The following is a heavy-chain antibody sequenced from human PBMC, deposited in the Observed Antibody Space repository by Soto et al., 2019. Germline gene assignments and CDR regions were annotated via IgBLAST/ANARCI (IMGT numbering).Heavy chain of an antibody. J-gene: IGHJ6*02. D-gene: IGHD2-15*01. V-gene: IGHV5-51*01. CDR3: ARGIGYCSGGSCYHGYYYYGMDV. CDR2: IYPGDSDT. Sequence: GESLKISCKGSGYSFTSYWIGWVRQMPGKGLEWMGIIYPGDSDTRYSPSFQGQVTISADKSISTAYLQWSSLKASDTAMYYCARGIGYCSGGSCYHGYYYYGMDVWGQGTTVTVSS. CDR1: GYSFTSYW.